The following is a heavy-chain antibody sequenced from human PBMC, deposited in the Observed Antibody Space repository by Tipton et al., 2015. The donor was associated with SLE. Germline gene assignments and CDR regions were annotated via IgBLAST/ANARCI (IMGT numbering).Heavy chain of an antibody. CDR2: ISSSGSSI. Sequence: SLRLSCAASGFNFRGYSMNWVRQAPGKGLEWVSKISSSGSSINYADSVKGRFTISRDNVKNSLYLQMNSMRAEDTAVYYCAGEGGGYCSNGVCRVDVLHIWGQGTMVTVSS. V-gene: IGHV3-48*01. D-gene: IGHD2-8*01. CDR1: GFNFRGYS. J-gene: IGHJ3*02. CDR3: AGEGGGYCSNGVCRVDVLHI.